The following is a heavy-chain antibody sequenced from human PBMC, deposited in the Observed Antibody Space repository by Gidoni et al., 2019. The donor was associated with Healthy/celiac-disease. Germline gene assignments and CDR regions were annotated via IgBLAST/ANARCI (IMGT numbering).Heavy chain of an antibody. CDR1: GFTFSSYE. D-gene: IGHD6-13*01. V-gene: IGHV3-48*03. CDR3: ARAGSYSSSSGWGY. CDR2: ISSSGSTI. J-gene: IGHJ4*02. Sequence: EVQLVESGGGLVQPGGSLRLSCAASGFTFSSYEMNWVRQAPGKGLEWVSYISSSGSTIYYADSVKGRFTISRDNAKNSLYLQMNSLRAEDTAVYYCARAGSYSSSSGWGYWGQGTLVTVSS.